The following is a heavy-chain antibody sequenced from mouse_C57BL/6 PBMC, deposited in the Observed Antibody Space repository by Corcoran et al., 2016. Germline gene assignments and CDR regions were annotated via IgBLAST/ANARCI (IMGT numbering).Heavy chain of an antibody. CDR3: ARWWGNYVFAY. J-gene: IGHJ3*01. D-gene: IGHD2-1*01. V-gene: IGHV14-2*01. CDR2: IDPEDGET. Sequence: EVQLQQSGAEVVKPGASVKLSCTASGFNIKDYYMHWVKQRTEQGLEWIGRIDPEDGETKYAPKFQGKATITEDTSSNTDYLQPSSLTSEYTAVYYCARWWGNYVFAYWGQGTLVTVSA. CDR1: GFNIKDYY.